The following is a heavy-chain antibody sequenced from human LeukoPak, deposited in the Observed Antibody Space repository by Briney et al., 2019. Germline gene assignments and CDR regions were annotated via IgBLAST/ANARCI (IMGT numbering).Heavy chain of an antibody. D-gene: IGHD3-9*01. J-gene: IGHJ4*02. CDR1: GFTFSNYA. Sequence: GGSLRLSCAASGFTFSNYAMSGVRQAPGKGLEWVSAISGSGINTYYADSVKGRFTISRDNSKNPLYLQMNRLRAEDTALYYCAKDSLGYYKPFDYWGQGTLVTVSS. CDR2: ISGSGINT. V-gene: IGHV3-23*01. CDR3: AKDSLGYYKPFDY.